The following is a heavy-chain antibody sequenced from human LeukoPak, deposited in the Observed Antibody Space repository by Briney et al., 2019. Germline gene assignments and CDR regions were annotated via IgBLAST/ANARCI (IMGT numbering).Heavy chain of an antibody. Sequence: PSQTLSLTCTVSGGSISSGGYYWSWIRQHPGKGLEWIGYIYYSGSTYYNPSLKSRVTISVDTSKNQFSLKLSSVTAADTAVYYCARVKTSIAAERFDPWGQGTLVTVSS. CDR3: ARVKTSIAAERFDP. CDR1: GGSISSGGYY. CDR2: IYYSGST. J-gene: IGHJ5*02. V-gene: IGHV4-31*03. D-gene: IGHD6-13*01.